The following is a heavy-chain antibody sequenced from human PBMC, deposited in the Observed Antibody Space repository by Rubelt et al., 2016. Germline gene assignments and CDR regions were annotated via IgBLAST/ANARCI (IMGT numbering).Heavy chain of an antibody. V-gene: IGHV4-39*07. Sequence: QLQLQESGPGLVKPSETLSLNCTVSGGSISSSSYYWGWIRQPPGKGLEWIGSIHYSGSNPYRPSLKSRVTLSENTSKNQMSLEVMSGTAADPAVYYCATEPTHGDYGGAPFDSWGQGTLVTVSS. CDR3: ATEPTHGDYGGAPFDS. J-gene: IGHJ4*02. CDR1: GGSISSSSYY. D-gene: IGHD4-17*01. CDR2: IHYSGSN.